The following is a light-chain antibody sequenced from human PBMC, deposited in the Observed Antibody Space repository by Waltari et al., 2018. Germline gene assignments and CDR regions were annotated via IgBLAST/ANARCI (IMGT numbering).Light chain of an antibody. V-gene: IGKV3-11*01. CDR1: QSVANY. CDR2: GAS. CDR3: QRYSNSPLT. Sequence: VILTQSPATLSLSPGERATLSCRASQSVANYLAWYQQKPGQAPRLLIYGASSRATGIPDRVSGTGSGTEFTLTISSLEPEDFAVYFCQRYSNSPLTFGGGTKVEIK. J-gene: IGKJ4*01.